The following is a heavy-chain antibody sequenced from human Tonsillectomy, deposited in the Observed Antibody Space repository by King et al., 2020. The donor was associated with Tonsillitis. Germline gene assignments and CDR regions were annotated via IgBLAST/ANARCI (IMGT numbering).Heavy chain of an antibody. J-gene: IGHJ5*02. CDR3: ARGSFCSSTSCYQEGFDP. V-gene: IGHV3-74*01. Sequence: VQLVQSGGGLVQPGWSLRLSCAASGFTFSSYWMHWVRQAPGKGLVWVSRINSDGSSTSYADSVKGRFTISRDNAKNTLYLQMNSLRAEDTAVYYCARGSFCSSTSCYQEGFDPWGQGTLVTVSS. D-gene: IGHD2-2*01. CDR2: INSDGSST. CDR1: GFTFSSYW.